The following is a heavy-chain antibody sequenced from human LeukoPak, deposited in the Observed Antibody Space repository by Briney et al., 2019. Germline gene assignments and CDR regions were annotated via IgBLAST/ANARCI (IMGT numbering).Heavy chain of an antibody. CDR1: GFTFSSYS. V-gene: IGHV3-21*01. CDR2: FSSKSGSI. J-gene: IGHJ6*03. CDR3: ARGVRDILSGYYTDYYFYYMDV. D-gene: IGHD3-3*01. Sequence: PGGSLRLSCAASGFTFSSYSMNWVRQAPGKGLEWVSSFSSKSGSIYYADSVKGRFTISRDNAKNSLFLQMNGLRAEDTAVYYCARGVRDILSGYYTDYYFYYMDVWGKGTTVTVSS.